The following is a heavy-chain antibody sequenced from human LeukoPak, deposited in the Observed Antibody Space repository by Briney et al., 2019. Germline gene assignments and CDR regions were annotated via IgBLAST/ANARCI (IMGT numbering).Heavy chain of an antibody. J-gene: IGHJ4*02. CDR3: ARAPTNYGDYSDY. CDR1: GYTFTGYY. D-gene: IGHD4-17*01. Sequence: ASVKVSCKASGYTFTGYYMHWVRQAPGRGLGWMGWINPNSGGTNDAQKFQGRVTMTRDTSISTAYMELSRLRSDDTAVYYCARAPTNYGDYSDYWGQGTLVTVSS. CDR2: INPNSGGT. V-gene: IGHV1-2*02.